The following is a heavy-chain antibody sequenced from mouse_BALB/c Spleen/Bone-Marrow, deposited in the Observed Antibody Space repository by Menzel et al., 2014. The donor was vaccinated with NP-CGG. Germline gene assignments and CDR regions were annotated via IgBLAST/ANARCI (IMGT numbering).Heavy chain of an antibody. V-gene: IGHV1S56*01. CDR1: GNTLTSYD. CDR3: VRSRLRDWYFDV. D-gene: IGHD1-2*01. CDR2: IFPGDSTT. J-gene: IGHJ1*01. Sequence: VQGVESGVELVKPGASVKLSCKASGNTLTSYDINWVRQRPEQGLEWIGWIFPGDSTTKYNEKFKGKATLSTDKSSSTVHMQLSRLTSEDSAAYFCVRSRLRDWYFDVWGAGTTVTISS.